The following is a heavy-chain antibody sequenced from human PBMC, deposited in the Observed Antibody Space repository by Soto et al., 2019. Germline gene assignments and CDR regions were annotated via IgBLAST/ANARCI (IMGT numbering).Heavy chain of an antibody. D-gene: IGHD1-26*01. CDR1: GYIFTSYC. V-gene: IGHV5-51*01. Sequence: GEALKISSMASGYIFTSYCSAWVRQTHGKGLEWMGIIYPGDSDTRYSPSFQGKVTISADKSISTAYLQWSSLKASDTAMYYCATHRYSGSPSLGYWGQGTLVTVSS. J-gene: IGHJ4*02. CDR2: IYPGDSDT. CDR3: ATHRYSGSPSLGY.